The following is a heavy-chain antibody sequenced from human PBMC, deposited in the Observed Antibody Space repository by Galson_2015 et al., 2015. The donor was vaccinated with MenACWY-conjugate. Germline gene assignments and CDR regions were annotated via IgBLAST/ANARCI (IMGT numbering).Heavy chain of an antibody. D-gene: IGHD5/OR15-5a*01. CDR3: ARRTLSGVYYYFDS. J-gene: IGHJ4*02. Sequence: SLRLSCAASGLSFSNYWMHWVRHAPGKGLVWVSRINSDGTTTNYADSVKGRFTISRDNAKNTLYLQMNSLRAEDTAVYYCARRTLSGVYYYFDSWGQGTLVTVSS. V-gene: IGHV3-74*01. CDR1: GLSFSNYW. CDR2: INSDGTTT.